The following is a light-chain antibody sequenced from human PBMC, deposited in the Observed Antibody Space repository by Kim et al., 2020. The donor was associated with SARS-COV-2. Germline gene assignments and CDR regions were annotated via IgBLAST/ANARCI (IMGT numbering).Light chain of an antibody. Sequence: APGRTARIPCGGNTLGGHSVHCYQQKPGPAPVLVIYYDSDRPSGIPERFSGSKAATTATLTISRVEAGDEADYYCQVWDTDTDDYFFGTGTKVTVL. CDR3: QVWDTDTDDYF. CDR2: YDS. CDR1: TLGGHS. J-gene: IGLJ1*01. V-gene: IGLV3-21*01.